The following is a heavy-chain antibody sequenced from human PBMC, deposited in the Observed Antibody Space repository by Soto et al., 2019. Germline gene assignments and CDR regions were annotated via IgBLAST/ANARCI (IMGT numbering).Heavy chain of an antibody. D-gene: IGHD4-17*01. V-gene: IGHV4-59*08. CDR1: GGSISSYY. Sequence: KPSETLSLTCTVSGGSISSYYWSWIRQPPGKGLEWIGYIYYSGSTNYNPSLKSRVTISVDTSKNQFSLKLSSVTAADTAVYYCARGRNGDYYFDYWGQGTLVTVSS. J-gene: IGHJ4*02. CDR3: ARGRNGDYYFDY. CDR2: IYYSGST.